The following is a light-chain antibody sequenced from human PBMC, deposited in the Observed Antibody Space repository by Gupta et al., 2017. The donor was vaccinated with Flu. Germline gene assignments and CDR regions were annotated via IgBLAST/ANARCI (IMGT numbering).Light chain of an antibody. Sequence: QSALTQPSSVSGSRGQSCTITCTGTSSDVGGYNYVSWYQQHPGKAPKLMIYEVSNRPSGVSNRFTGSKSGNTASLTISGLQAEDEADYYCSSYTSSSTKVFGGGTKLTVL. CDR2: EVS. V-gene: IGLV2-14*01. J-gene: IGLJ3*02. CDR1: SSDVGGYNY. CDR3: SSYTSSSTKV.